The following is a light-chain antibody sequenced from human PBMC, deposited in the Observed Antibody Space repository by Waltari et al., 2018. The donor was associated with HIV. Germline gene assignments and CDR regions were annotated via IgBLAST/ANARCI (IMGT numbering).Light chain of an antibody. CDR2: STQ. Sequence: QTLVTQEPSFSVSPGGTVTLTCGLTSFSVSTSAYPSWYQQTPGQPPRTLIYSTQIRSSGVPDRFSGSILGNKAALTITGAQADDESDYYCLLYMGSAWVFGGGTKLTVL. J-gene: IGLJ3*02. CDR1: SFSVSTSAY. CDR3: LLYMGSAWV. V-gene: IGLV8-61*01.